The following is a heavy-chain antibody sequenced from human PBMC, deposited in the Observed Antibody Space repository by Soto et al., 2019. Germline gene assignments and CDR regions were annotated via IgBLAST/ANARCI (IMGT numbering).Heavy chain of an antibody. CDR2: IYPEDSDT. V-gene: IGHV5-51*01. CDR3: ARHRRVASGFDYFHDMEV. J-gene: IGHJ6*02. D-gene: IGHD3-9*01. CDR1: GYIFKYYW. Sequence: GEYLNISCQASGYIFKYYWIAWVRQMPGRGLEWLGIIYPEDSDTKTSPTFQGRVTMSVDKSISTVYLQFSSLKASDTPIYYCARHRRVASGFDYFHDMEVWGPETMVTVSS.